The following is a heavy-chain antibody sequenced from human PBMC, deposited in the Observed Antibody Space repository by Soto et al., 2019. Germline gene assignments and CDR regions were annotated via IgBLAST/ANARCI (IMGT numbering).Heavy chain of an antibody. J-gene: IGHJ4*02. CDR1: GGSFSGYY. CDR3: ARNLGYDFWSGPIDY. V-gene: IGHV4-34*01. Sequence: SETLSLTCAVYGGSFSGYYWSWIRQPPGKGLEWIGEINHSGSTNYNPSLKSRVTISVDTSKNQFSLKLSSVTAADTAVYYCARNLGYDFWSGPIDYWGQGTLVTVSS. CDR2: INHSGST. D-gene: IGHD3-3*01.